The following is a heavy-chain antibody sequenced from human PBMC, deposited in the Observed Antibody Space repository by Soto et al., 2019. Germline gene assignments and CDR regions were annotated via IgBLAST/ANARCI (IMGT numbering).Heavy chain of an antibody. CDR1: GFTFSSYA. D-gene: IGHD6-19*01. V-gene: IGHV3-30-3*01. J-gene: IGHJ4*02. Sequence: GGSLRLSCAASGFTFSSYAMHWVRQAPGKGLEWVAVISYDGSNKYYADSVKGRFTISRDNSKNTLYLQMNSLRAEDTAVYYCARDRSSGWPDPFDYWGQGTWSPSPQ. CDR2: ISYDGSNK. CDR3: ARDRSSGWPDPFDY.